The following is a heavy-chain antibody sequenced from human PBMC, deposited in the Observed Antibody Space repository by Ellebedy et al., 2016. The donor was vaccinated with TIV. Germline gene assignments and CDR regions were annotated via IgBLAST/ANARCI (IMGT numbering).Heavy chain of an antibody. CDR2: IHSGGDT. CDR3: TSYRRAFDI. CDR1: GFTVTGNY. V-gene: IGHV3-53*01. D-gene: IGHD3-16*01. J-gene: IGHJ3*02. Sequence: GESLKISCAASGFTVTGNYMSWVRQAPGKGLEWVSTIHSGGDTYYADSVKGRFTISRDNSKNTLYLQMSTLRAADTAVYYCTSYRRAFDIWGQGTMVSVSS.